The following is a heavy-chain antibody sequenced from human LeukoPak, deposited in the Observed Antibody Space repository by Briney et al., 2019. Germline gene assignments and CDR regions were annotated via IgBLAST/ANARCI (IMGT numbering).Heavy chain of an antibody. V-gene: IGHV3-49*04. CDR1: GFTFSNYA. Sequence: SLRLSCAASGFTFSNYAMSWVRQAPGKGQEWVGFIRSKAYGSTIEYAASVKGRFTISRDDSKSIAYLQMNSLKPEDTAVYYCTRRRGIDYWGQGTRVSVSS. CDR2: IRSKAYGSTI. J-gene: IGHJ4*02. D-gene: IGHD3-16*01. CDR3: TRRRGIDY.